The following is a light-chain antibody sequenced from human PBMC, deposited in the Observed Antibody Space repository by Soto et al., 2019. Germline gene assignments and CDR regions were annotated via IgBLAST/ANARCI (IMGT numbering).Light chain of an antibody. CDR2: GAS. Sequence: EIVLTQSPGTLSLSPGERATLSCRASQSVRSNYLAWYQRKPGQAPRLLIYGASSRATGIPDRFSGSGSGTDFTLTISRLEPEDFAVYYCQQYDSSVLTFGGVTIVEI. V-gene: IGKV3-20*01. CDR3: QQYDSSVLT. J-gene: IGKJ4*01. CDR1: QSVRSNY.